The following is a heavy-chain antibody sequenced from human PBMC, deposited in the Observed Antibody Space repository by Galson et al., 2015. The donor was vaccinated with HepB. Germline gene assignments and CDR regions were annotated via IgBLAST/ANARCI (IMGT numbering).Heavy chain of an antibody. CDR2: ISNDGSNK. V-gene: IGHV3-30*18. J-gene: IGHJ6*03. CDR3: AKDRDYYGSGSYNYMDV. D-gene: IGHD3-10*01. CDR1: GFTFSSYD. Sequence: SLRLSCAASGFTFSSYDMHWVRQAPGKGLEWVAVISNDGSNKYYADSVKGRFTISRDNSKNTLYLQMSSLRAEDTAVYYCAKDRDYYGSGSYNYMDVWGKGTTVTVSS.